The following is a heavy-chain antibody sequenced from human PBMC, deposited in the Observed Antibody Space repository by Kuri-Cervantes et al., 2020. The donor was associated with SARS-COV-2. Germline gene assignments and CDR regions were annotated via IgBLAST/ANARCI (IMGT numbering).Heavy chain of an antibody. V-gene: IGHV3-23*01. CDR1: GFTFSDYY. CDR3: AKGPYYDFWSGYYTTGLFDYYGMDV. D-gene: IGHD3-3*01. J-gene: IGHJ6*02. CDR2: ISGSGGST. Sequence: GESLKISCAASGFTFSDYYMSWIRQAPGKGLEWVSAISGSGGSTYYADSVKGRFTISRDNSKNTLYLQMNSLRAEDTAVYYCAKGPYYDFWSGYYTTGLFDYYGMDVWGQGTTVTVSS.